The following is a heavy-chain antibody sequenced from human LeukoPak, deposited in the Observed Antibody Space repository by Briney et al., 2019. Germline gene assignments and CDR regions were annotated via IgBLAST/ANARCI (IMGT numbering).Heavy chain of an antibody. D-gene: IGHD3-10*01. J-gene: IGHJ6*03. CDR2: ILYDGSNK. CDR3: ARDRYGSGSRYYYYYYMDV. V-gene: IGHV3-30*03. CDR1: GFTFSSYG. Sequence: PGGSLRLSCAASGFTFSSYGMHWVRQAPGKGLEWVAVILYDGSNKYYADSVKGRFTISRDNSKNTLYLQMNSLRPEDTAVYYCARDRYGSGSRYYYYYYMDVWGKGTTVTVSS.